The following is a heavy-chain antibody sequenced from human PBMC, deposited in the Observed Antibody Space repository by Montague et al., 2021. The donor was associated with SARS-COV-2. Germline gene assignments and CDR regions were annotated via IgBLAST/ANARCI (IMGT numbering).Heavy chain of an antibody. CDR2: IHSAGRGT. V-gene: IGHV3-23*03. J-gene: IGHJ5*02. CDR1: GFTFSNSP. D-gene: IGHD3-9*01. Sequence: SLRLSCAASGFTFSNSPMRWVRQAPGKGLDWVSVIHSAGRGTYYADSVQGRFTISRDNLKNTVYLQMNSLRDVDTALYYCAKVGDILTGYSLINLDAWGQGTLV. CDR3: AKVGDILTGYSLINLDA.